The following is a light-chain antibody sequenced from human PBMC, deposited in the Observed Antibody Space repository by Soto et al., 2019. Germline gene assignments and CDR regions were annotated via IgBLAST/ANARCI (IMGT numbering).Light chain of an antibody. J-gene: IGKJ4*01. CDR1: QSVSSSS. CDR2: GAS. V-gene: IGKV3-20*01. Sequence: EIVLTQSPGTLSLSPGERATLSCRASQSVSSSSLAWYQQKPGQAPRLLIYGASSRATDIPDRFSGSGSGTDFTLTINRLEPEDFAVYYCEQYGSSPLTFGGGTKVEIK. CDR3: EQYGSSPLT.